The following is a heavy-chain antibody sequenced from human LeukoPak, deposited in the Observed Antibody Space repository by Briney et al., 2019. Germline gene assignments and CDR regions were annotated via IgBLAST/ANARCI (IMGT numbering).Heavy chain of an antibody. CDR3: ATIKRGSIFGYFDF. J-gene: IGHJ4*02. CDR2: LFDSVNT. V-gene: IGHV4-59*11. Sequence: SETLSLTCTVSGGSISSHYWSWIRQPPGKGLEWIAYLFDSVNTRDNPSLQSRLTLSADTSKNQFSLRLSSVTAADTAVYYCATIKRGSIFGYFDFWGQGIKVTVSS. CDR1: GGSISSHY. D-gene: IGHD5-18*01.